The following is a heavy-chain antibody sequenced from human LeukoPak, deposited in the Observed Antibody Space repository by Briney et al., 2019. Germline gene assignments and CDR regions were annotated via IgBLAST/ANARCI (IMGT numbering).Heavy chain of an antibody. D-gene: IGHD5-24*01. CDR2: IRDSGSST. CDR3: ARSTRLQLLFDY. V-gene: IGHV3-23*01. Sequence: PGGSLRLSCAASGFTFSSYAMSWVRQAPGKGLEWVSAIRDSGSSTHYADSVKGRFTTSRDNSKNTLFLQMNSLRAEDTAVYYCARSTRLQLLFDYWGQGTLVTVSS. CDR1: GFTFSSYA. J-gene: IGHJ4*02.